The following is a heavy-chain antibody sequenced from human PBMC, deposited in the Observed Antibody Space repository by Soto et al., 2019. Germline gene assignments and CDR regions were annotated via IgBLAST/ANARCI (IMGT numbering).Heavy chain of an antibody. D-gene: IGHD6-19*01. J-gene: IGHJ6*02. CDR1: GGSSSSYY. CDR2: VYHSGGA. V-gene: IGHV4-34*01. CDR3: GAVASSADFYGKDV. Sequence: KASETLSLTCAVYGGSSSSYYWSWIRQPPGEGLEWIGEVYHSGGANYNPSLKSRVTISEDTSKNQFSLKLKSVTAADTAVYYCGAVASSADFYGKDVWGQGTTVTVSS.